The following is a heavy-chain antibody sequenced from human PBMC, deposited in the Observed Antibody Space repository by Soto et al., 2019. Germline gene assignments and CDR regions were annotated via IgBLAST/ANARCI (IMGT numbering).Heavy chain of an antibody. CDR2: ISYDGSNK. J-gene: IGHJ4*02. D-gene: IGHD3-22*01. CDR1: GFTFSSYA. CDR3: ARDCRALYYYDSSGYYVPPDY. V-gene: IGHV3-30-3*01. Sequence: PGGSLRLSCAASGFTFSSYAMHWVRQAPGKGLEWVAVISYDGSNKYYADSVKGRFTISRDNSKNTLYLQMNSLRAEDTAVYYCARDCRALYYYDSSGYYVPPDYWGQGTLVTVSS.